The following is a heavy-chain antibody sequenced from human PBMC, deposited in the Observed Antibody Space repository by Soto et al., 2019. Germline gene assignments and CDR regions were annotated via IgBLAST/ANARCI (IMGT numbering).Heavy chain of an antibody. J-gene: IGHJ4*02. V-gene: IGHV3-7*03. CDR2: IKDDGSDK. CDR1: GFTFSNFW. D-gene: IGHD6-19*01. CDR3: VRGGIPRSGWSHFDL. Sequence: EVQLVESGGDLVQPGGSLRLSCTVSGFTFSNFWMSWVRQAPGKGLEGVANIKDDGSDKYYVDAAKGRFTISRDNAKDSLYLHINSLRVEDTAVYYCVRGGIPRSGWSHFDLWGQGTLVIVSS.